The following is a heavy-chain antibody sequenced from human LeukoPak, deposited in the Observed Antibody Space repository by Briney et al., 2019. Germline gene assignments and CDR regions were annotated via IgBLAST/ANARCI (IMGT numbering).Heavy chain of an antibody. J-gene: IGHJ5*02. CDR3: ASSTRTPWAFDP. Sequence: ASVKVSCKASGYTFTSYAMNWVRQAPGQGLEWMGWMNPNSGNTGYAQKFQGRVTMTRNTSISTAYMELSSLRSEDTAVYYCASSTRTPWAFDPWGQGTLVTVSS. V-gene: IGHV1-8*02. D-gene: IGHD3-16*01. CDR2: MNPNSGNT. CDR1: GYTFTSYA.